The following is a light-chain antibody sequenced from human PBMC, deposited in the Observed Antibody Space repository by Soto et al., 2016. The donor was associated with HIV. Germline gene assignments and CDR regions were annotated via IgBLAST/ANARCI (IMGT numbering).Light chain of an antibody. CDR3: QVWDSDTDHVI. J-gene: IGLJ2*01. CDR2: DDS. V-gene: IGLV3-21*03. Sequence: SYELTQAPSVSVAPGKTARISCGGINIGSKSVQWYQQQPGQAPVLVVYDDSDRPSGIPERFSGSNSGNTATLTISRVEAGDEADYYCQVWDSDTDHVIFGGGTKLTVL. CDR1: NIGSKS.